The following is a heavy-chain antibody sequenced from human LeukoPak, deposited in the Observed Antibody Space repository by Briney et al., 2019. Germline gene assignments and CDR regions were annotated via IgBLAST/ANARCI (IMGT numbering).Heavy chain of an antibody. Sequence: PGGSLRLSCAASGFTFSSYGMHWVRQAPGKGLEWVADISYDGSNKYYADSVKGRFTISRDNSKNTLYLQMNSLRAEDTAVYYCAKTPTVNYYYGMDVWGQGTTVTVSS. J-gene: IGHJ6*02. D-gene: IGHD4-11*01. CDR1: GFTFSSYG. CDR3: AKTPTVNYYYGMDV. CDR2: ISYDGSNK. V-gene: IGHV3-30*18.